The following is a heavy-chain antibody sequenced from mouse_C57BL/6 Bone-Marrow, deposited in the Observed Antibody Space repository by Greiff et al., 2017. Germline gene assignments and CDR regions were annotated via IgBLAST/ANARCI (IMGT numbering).Heavy chain of an antibody. CDR2: IYPGDGDT. J-gene: IGHJ3*01. CDR3: ARRGRNSEGFAY. Sequence: QVQLQQSGAELVKPGASVKISCKVSGYAFSTYWMNWVKQRPGKGLEWIGQIYPGDGDTNYNGKFKGKATLTADKSSSTAYMQLSSLTSEDSAVYYCARRGRNSEGFAYWGQGTLVTVSA. V-gene: IGHV1-80*01. D-gene: IGHD6-1*01. CDR1: GYAFSTYW.